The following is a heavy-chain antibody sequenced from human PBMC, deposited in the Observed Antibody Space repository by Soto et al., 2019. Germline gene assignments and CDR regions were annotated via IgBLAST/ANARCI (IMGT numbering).Heavy chain of an antibody. CDR3: AMGSMSAHQFLDH. CDR1: GFTFNNYG. Sequence: QVQLVESGGGVVQPGRSLRLSCAASGFTFNNYGMHWVRQAPGKGLEWVTTISFDGNDKNYADSVKGRFTXXXXXXXXXXXXXXXXXXXXXXXVYYCAMGSMSAHQFLDHWGQGTLVTVSS. V-gene: IGHV3-30*03. J-gene: IGHJ4*02. CDR2: ISFDGNDK. D-gene: IGHD6-6*01.